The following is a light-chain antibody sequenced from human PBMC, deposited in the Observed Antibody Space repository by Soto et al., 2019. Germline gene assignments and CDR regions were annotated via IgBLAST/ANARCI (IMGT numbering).Light chain of an antibody. Sequence: EIVLTQSPGTLSLSPGERATLSCRASQSVSGTYLAWYQQKPGQAPRLLIYGASSRATGIPDRFSGSGSGTAFTLTISRLEPEDFAVYYCQQYVSSPITFGQGTRLEIK. J-gene: IGKJ5*01. CDR3: QQYVSSPIT. CDR2: GAS. CDR1: QSVSGTY. V-gene: IGKV3-20*01.